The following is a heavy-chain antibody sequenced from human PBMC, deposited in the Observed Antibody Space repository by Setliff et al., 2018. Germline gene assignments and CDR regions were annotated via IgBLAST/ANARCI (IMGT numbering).Heavy chain of an antibody. Sequence: GASVKVSCKVSGSTVTESSMHWVRQAPGKGLEWMGGFDPEDGETIYAQKFQGRVTMTEDTSTDTAYMELSSLRSEDTAVYYCATGRFGELLGAFDIWGQGTMVTVSS. CDR3: ATGRFGELLGAFDI. CDR2: FDPEDGET. V-gene: IGHV1-24*01. CDR1: GSTVTESS. D-gene: IGHD3-10*01. J-gene: IGHJ3*02.